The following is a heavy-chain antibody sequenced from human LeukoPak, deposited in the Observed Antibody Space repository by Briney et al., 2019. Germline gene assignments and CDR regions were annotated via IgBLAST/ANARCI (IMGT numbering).Heavy chain of an antibody. Sequence: PGGSLRLSCAASGFTLSSYSMNWVRQAPGKGLEWVSFISSSSSYIYYADSMKGRFTISRDNAKNSLYLQMNSLRAEDTAVYYCAKRRGLELLYYYYMDVWGKGTTVTVSS. V-gene: IGHV3-21*04. D-gene: IGHD1-7*01. CDR2: ISSSSSYI. CDR3: AKRRGLELLYYYYMDV. CDR1: GFTLSSYS. J-gene: IGHJ6*03.